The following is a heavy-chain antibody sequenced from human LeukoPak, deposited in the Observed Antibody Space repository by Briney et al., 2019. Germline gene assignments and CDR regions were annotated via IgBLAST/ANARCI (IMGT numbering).Heavy chain of an antibody. J-gene: IGHJ4*02. Sequence: GGSLRLSCAASGFTFSSYSMNWVRQAPGKGLELVSSVSSSSSYIYYADSVKGRFTISRDNAKNSLYLQMNSLRAEDTAVYYCARGRGYSYGTVDYWGQGTLVTVSS. CDR3: ARGRGYSYGTVDY. D-gene: IGHD5-18*01. V-gene: IGHV3-21*01. CDR2: VSSSSSYI. CDR1: GFTFSSYS.